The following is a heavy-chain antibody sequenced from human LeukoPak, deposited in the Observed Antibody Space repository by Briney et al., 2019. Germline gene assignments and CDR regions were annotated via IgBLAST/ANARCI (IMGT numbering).Heavy chain of an antibody. CDR3: ASMVRGNWFDP. Sequence: TSETLSLTCTVSGGSISSYYWSWIRQPPGKGLEWIGYIYYSGSTNYNPSLKSRVTISVDTSKNQFSLKLSSVTAADTAVYYCASMVRGNWFDPWGQGTLVTVSS. D-gene: IGHD3-10*01. CDR1: GGSISSYY. CDR2: IYYSGST. J-gene: IGHJ5*02. V-gene: IGHV4-59*01.